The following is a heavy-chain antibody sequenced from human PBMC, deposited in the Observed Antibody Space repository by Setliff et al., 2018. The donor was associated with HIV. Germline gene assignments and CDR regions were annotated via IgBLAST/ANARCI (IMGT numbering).Heavy chain of an antibody. V-gene: IGHV1-69*10. Sequence: AASVKVSCKASGGTFSSYAISWVRQAPGQGLEWMGGIIPILGIANYAQKFQGRVTITADKSTSTAYMELSSLRSDDTAVYCCARVPGDYDSTGYYCGWFDPWGQGTLVTVSS. D-gene: IGHD3-22*01. CDR3: ARVPGDYDSTGYYCGWFDP. CDR1: GGTFSSYA. J-gene: IGHJ5*02. CDR2: IIPILGIA.